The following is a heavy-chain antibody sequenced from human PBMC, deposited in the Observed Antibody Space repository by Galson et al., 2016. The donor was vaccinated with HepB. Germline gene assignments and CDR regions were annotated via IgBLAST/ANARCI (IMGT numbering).Heavy chain of an antibody. CDR2: IWYDGSNK. CDR1: GFTFSSYG. D-gene: IGHD5-18*01. CDR3: AREVGYSYVVTINWFDP. V-gene: IGHV3-33*01. Sequence: SLRLSCAASGFTFSSYGMHWVRQAPGKGPEWVAVIWYDGSNKNYADSVKGRFTISRDNSKNTVYLQMNSLRAEDTAVYYCAREVGYSYVVTINWFDPWGQVTLVTVAS. J-gene: IGHJ5*02.